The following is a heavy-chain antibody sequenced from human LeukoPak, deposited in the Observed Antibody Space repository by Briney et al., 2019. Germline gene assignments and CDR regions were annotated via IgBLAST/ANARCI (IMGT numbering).Heavy chain of an antibody. V-gene: IGHV4-34*01. D-gene: IGHD5-18*01. Sequence: PSETLSLTCAVYGGSFSGYYWSWIRQPPGKGLEWIGEINHSGSTNYNPSLKSRVTISVDTSKNQFSLKLSSVTAADTAVYYCARRMARGYSYGYSGNWFDPWGQGTLVTVSS. CDR3: ARRMARGYSYGYSGNWFDP. CDR2: INHSGST. J-gene: IGHJ5*02. CDR1: GGSFSGYY.